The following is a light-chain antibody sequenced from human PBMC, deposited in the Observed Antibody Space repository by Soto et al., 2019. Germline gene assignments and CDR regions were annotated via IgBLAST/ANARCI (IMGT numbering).Light chain of an antibody. J-gene: IGKJ5*01. CDR1: QGITND. V-gene: IGKV1-17*01. Sequence: DRVTIPFRASQGITNDLGWYQQKPGKATKRMIYAASSLQSGVKSRFSGSGSGTEFTLTISSMQPEDFATYYCNQLNSYHHYFGKGTRLEIK. CDR3: NQLNSYHHY. CDR2: AAS.